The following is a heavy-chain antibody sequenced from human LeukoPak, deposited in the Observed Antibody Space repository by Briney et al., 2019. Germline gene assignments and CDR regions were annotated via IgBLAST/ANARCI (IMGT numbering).Heavy chain of an antibody. D-gene: IGHD1-26*01. Sequence: SETLSLTCTVSGGSISSYCWSWIRQPAGKGLEWIGRIYTSGSTNYNPSLKSRVTMSVDTSKNQFSLKLSSVTAADTAVYYCARDGGVGATPYFDYWGQGTLVTVSS. J-gene: IGHJ4*02. CDR2: IYTSGST. CDR3: ARDGGVGATPYFDY. V-gene: IGHV4-4*07. CDR1: GGSISSYC.